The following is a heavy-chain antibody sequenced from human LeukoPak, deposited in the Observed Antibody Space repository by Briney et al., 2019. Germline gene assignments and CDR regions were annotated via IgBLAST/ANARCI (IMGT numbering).Heavy chain of an antibody. D-gene: IGHD3-16*01. V-gene: IGHV3-23*01. CDR3: AKTLGLRMEPADY. J-gene: IGHJ4*02. Sequence: SGGSLRLSCVASGFTFSTYGMSWVRQAPGKGLEWVSAISGSDRSTYYADSVKGRFIISRDNSKNTLYLQLNSLRAEDTAIYYCAKTLGLRMEPADYWGQGTLVTVSS. CDR2: ISGSDRST. CDR1: GFTFSTYG.